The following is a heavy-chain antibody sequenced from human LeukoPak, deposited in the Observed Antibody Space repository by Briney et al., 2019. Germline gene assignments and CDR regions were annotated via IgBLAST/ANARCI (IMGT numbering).Heavy chain of an antibody. V-gene: IGHV3-21*01. J-gene: IGHJ6*02. D-gene: IGHD3-9*01. CDR1: GFTFSSYS. CDR3: ARSNGALTGYYRSYYYGMDV. Sequence: GGPLRLSCAASGFTFSSYSMNWVRQAPGKGLEWVSSISSSSSYIYYADSVKGRFTISRDNAKNSLYLQMNSLRAEDTAVYYCARSNGALTGYYRSYYYGMDVWGQGTTVTVSS. CDR2: ISSSSSYI.